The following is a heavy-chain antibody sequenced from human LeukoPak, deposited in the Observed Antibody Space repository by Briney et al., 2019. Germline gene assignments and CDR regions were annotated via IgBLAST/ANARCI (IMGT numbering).Heavy chain of an antibody. V-gene: IGHV4-34*01. J-gene: IGHJ3*02. D-gene: IGHD2-2*01. CDR1: GGSFSGYY. CDR2: INHSGST. CDR3: ARHGNIVVVPDASKAFDI. Sequence: PSETLSLTCAVYGGSFSGYYWSWIRQPPGKGLEWIGEINHSGSTNYNPSLKSRVTISVDTSKNQFSLKLSSVTAADTAVYYCARHGNIVVVPDASKAFDIWGLGTMVTVSS.